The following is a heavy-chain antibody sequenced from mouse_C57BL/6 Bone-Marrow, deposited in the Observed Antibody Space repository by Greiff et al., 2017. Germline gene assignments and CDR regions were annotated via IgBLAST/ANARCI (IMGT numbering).Heavy chain of an antibody. CDR2: IYPGDGDT. J-gene: IGHJ3*01. D-gene: IGHD6-2*01. CDR1: GYAFSSSW. Sequence: VQLQQSGPELVKPGASVKISCKASGYAFSSSWMNWVKQRPGKGLEWIGRIYPGDGDTNYNGKFKGKATLTADKSYSTAYMQLSSLTSEDSAVYFCARSLWFAYWGQGTLGTVSA. CDR3: ARSLWFAY. V-gene: IGHV1-82*01.